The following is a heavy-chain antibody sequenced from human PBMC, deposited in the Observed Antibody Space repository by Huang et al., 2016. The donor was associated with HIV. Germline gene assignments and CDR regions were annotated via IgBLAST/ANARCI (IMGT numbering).Heavy chain of an antibody. V-gene: IGHV4-34*02. Sequence: QVQLQQWGAELLKPSETLSLTCAVSGGSFSGHYWTWIRQPPGRGLGWIGEIRDSGSNNYNPSLKSRVTISGDTSQSQVSLKLNSVTAADTAIYYCARMFKYDSGGYWGNDAFDIWGQGTMVTVSS. CDR3: ARMFKYDSGGYWGNDAFDI. CDR2: IRDSGSN. CDR1: GGSFSGHY. J-gene: IGHJ3*02. D-gene: IGHD3-22*01.